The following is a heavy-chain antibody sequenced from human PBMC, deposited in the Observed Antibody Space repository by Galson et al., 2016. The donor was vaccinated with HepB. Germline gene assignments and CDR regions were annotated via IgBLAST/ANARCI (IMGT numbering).Heavy chain of an antibody. CDR2: ISAHSGNT. J-gene: IGHJ4*02. D-gene: IGHD6-13*01. Sequence: SVKVSCKASGYTFTNNGISWVRQAPGQGPEWMGWISAHSGNTNYAQKFQGRLTLTKDTSASTVYMELRSLRFDDTAMYYCARDRDAALDYWGQGALVTVSS. CDR1: GYTFTNNG. CDR3: ARDRDAALDY. V-gene: IGHV1-18*01.